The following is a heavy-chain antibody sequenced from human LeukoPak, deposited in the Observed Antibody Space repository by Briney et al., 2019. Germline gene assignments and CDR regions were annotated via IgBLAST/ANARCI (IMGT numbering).Heavy chain of an antibody. CDR2: VNHSGYT. Sequence: SETLSLTCGVSGTSFTSYYWSWIRQTPGKGLEWIGEVNHSGYTNMNPSLKSRVTISVDTSKNQFSLMMTSVTAADTAVYFCARMTTGHDHGGQGTLVTVSS. J-gene: IGHJ4*02. CDR1: GTSFTSYY. D-gene: IGHD4-17*01. CDR3: ARMTTGHDH. V-gene: IGHV4-34*01.